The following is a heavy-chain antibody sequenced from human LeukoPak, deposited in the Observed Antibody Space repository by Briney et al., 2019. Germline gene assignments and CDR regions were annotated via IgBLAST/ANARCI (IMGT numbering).Heavy chain of an antibody. V-gene: IGHV4-34*01. D-gene: IGHD3-10*01. CDR3: ARGRPHYGSGSYYTY. CDR1: GGSFSGYF. Sequence: SETLSLTCAVYGGSFSGYFWSWIRQPPGKGLEWIGEINHSGSTNYNPSLKSRVTISLDTSKNQFSLKLSSVTAADTAVYYCARGRPHYGSGSYYTYWGQGPLATVPS. CDR2: INHSGST. J-gene: IGHJ4*02.